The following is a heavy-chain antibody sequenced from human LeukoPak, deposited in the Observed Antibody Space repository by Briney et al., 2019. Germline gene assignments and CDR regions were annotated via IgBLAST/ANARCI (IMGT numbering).Heavy chain of an antibody. V-gene: IGHV4-59*01. Sequence: SETLSLTCAVYGGSFSGYYWSWIRQPPGKGLEWIGYIYYSGSTNYNPSLKSRVTISVDTSKNQFSLKLSSVTAADTAVYYCARLVVRTMVRGVIPNWFDPWGQGTLVTVSS. CDR2: IYYSGST. CDR1: GGSFSGYY. D-gene: IGHD3-10*01. CDR3: ARLVVRTMVRGVIPNWFDP. J-gene: IGHJ5*02.